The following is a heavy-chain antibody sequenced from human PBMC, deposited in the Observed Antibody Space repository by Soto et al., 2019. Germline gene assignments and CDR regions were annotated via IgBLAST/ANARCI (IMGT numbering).Heavy chain of an antibody. Sequence: EVQLVESGGGLVKPGGSLRLSCAASGFTFSSYSMNWVRQAPGKGLEWVSSISRSSSYIYYADSVKGRFTISRDNAKNSLYLQMNSPRAEDTAVYYCARDQQLEWLLYGDKRYYFDYWGQGTLVTVSS. CDR3: ARDQQLEWLLYGDKRYYFDY. J-gene: IGHJ4*02. D-gene: IGHD3-3*01. CDR2: ISRSSSYI. V-gene: IGHV3-21*01. CDR1: GFTFSSYS.